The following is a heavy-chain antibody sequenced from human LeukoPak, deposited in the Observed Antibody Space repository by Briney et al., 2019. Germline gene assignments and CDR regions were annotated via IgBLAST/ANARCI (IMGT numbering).Heavy chain of an antibody. D-gene: IGHD3-16*01. Sequence: GRSLRLSCAASGYTFDDYAMHWVRQAPGKGLEWVSGISWNSGSIGYADSVKGRFTISRDNAKNSLYLQMNSLRAEDTALYYCAKVTWGGGLGYFDYWGQGTLVTVSS. CDR3: AKVTWGGGLGYFDY. CDR1: GYTFDDYA. J-gene: IGHJ4*02. CDR2: ISWNSGSI. V-gene: IGHV3-9*01.